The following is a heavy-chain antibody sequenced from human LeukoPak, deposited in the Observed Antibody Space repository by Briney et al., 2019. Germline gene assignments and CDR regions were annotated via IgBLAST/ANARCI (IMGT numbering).Heavy chain of an antibody. V-gene: IGHV3-23*01. J-gene: IGHJ5*02. D-gene: IGHD6-6*01. CDR2: ISGSGGST. Sequence: QSGGSLRLSCAASGFTFSSYAMSWVRQAPGKGLEWVSAISGSGGSTYYADSVKGRFTISRDNSKNTLYLQMNSLRAEDTAVYYCAKDGYSSSPELDNWFDPWGQGTLVTVSS. CDR1: GFTFSSYA. CDR3: AKDGYSSSPELDNWFDP.